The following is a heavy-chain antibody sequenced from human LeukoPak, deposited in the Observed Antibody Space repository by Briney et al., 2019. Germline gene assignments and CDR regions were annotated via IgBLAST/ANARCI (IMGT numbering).Heavy chain of an antibody. Sequence: ASVKVSCKASGYTFSSYGISWVRQAPGRGLEWMGWISADNGNTNYVQKFQGRVTMTTDTSTSTAYMELRSLRSDDTAVYYCARALYHTFDYWGQGTLVTVSS. CDR3: ARALYHTFDY. J-gene: IGHJ4*02. CDR1: GYTFSSYG. CDR2: ISADNGNT. D-gene: IGHD2-2*01. V-gene: IGHV1-18*01.